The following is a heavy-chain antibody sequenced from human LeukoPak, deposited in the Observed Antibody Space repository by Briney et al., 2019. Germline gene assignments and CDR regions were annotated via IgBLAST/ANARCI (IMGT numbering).Heavy chain of an antibody. J-gene: IGHJ4*02. V-gene: IGHV4-39*07. CDR1: GDSISSSSYY. Sequence: SETLSLTCTVSGDSISSSSYYWGWIRQPPGKGLEWIGSILYSGSTYYNPSLKSRVTISVDTSKNQFSLKLSSVTAADTAVYYCARCKDYYVSGSYYKTFDYWGQGTLVTVSS. CDR3: ARCKDYYVSGSYYKTFDY. D-gene: IGHD3-10*01. CDR2: ILYSGST.